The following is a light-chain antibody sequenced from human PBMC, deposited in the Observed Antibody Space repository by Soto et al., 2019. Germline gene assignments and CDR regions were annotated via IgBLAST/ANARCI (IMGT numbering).Light chain of an antibody. CDR1: QRVSSN. CDR3: QQYNNWPRT. CDR2: GAS. V-gene: IGKV3-15*01. Sequence: EIVMTQSPATLSVSPGERATLSCRASQRVSSNLAWYQQKPGQAPRLLIYGASTRATGIPARFSGRGSGTEFTLTISSLQSEDFAVYYCQQYNNWPRTFGQGTKV. J-gene: IGKJ1*01.